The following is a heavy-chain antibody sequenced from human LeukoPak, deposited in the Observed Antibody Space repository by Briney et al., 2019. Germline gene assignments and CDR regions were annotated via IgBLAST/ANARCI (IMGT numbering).Heavy chain of an antibody. CDR3: ARLGGIAVAGNTFDY. CDR2: IYYSGST. J-gene: IGHJ4*02. V-gene: IGHV4-39*01. D-gene: IGHD6-19*01. Sequence: SETLSLTCTVSGGSISSSSYYWCWIRQPPGKGLEWIGSIYYSGSTYYNPSLKSRVTISVDTSKNQFSLKLSSVPAADTAVYYCARLGGIAVAGNTFDYWGQGTLVTVSS. CDR1: GGSISSSSYY.